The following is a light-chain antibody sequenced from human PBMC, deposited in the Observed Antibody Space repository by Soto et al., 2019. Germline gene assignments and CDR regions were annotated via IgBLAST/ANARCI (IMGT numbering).Light chain of an antibody. CDR1: QTVRNNY. CDR3: QQFSSYPLT. Sequence: EIVMTQSPATLSVSPGERATLSCWSSQTVRNNYLAWYQQKPGQAPRLLIYDASSRATGIPDRFSGGGSGTDFTLTISRLEPEDFAVYYCQQFSSYPLTFGGGTKVDIK. CDR2: DAS. V-gene: IGKV3-20*01. J-gene: IGKJ4*01.